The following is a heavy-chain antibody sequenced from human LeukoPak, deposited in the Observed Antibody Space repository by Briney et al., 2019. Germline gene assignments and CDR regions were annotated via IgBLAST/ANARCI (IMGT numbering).Heavy chain of an antibody. J-gene: IGHJ4*02. CDR3: AKPHFDD. CDR1: GFTFSSYG. V-gene: IGHV3-23*01. Sequence: PGGSLRLSCAASGFTFSSYGMSWVRQAPGEGLEWVSTISGSGGSTYYADSVKGRFTISRDNSKNALYLQMNSLRAGDTAVYYCAKPHFDDWGQGTLVTVSS. CDR2: ISGSGGST.